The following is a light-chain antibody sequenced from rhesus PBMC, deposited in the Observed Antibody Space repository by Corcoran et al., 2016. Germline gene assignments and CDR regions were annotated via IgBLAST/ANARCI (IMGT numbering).Light chain of an antibody. V-gene: IGKV1-80*01. J-gene: IGKJ1*01. CDR3: QHCYSTPWT. CDR2: ESS. CDR1: QGISND. Sequence: DIQMTQSPSSLSASVGDRVTITRWASQGISNDLAWYQQKPGETPKLLLYESSSLQSGIPSRFSGSGSGTDFTLTISSLQSEDFATYYCQHCYSTPWTLGQGTKVEIK.